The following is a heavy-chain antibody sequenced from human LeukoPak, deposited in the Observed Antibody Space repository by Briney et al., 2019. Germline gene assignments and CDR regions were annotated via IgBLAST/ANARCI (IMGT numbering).Heavy chain of an antibody. V-gene: IGHV4-30-2*01. CDR2: IYHSGST. D-gene: IGHD3-10*01. J-gene: IGHJ4*02. Sequence: SQTLSLACAVSGGSISSGGYSWSWIRQPPGKGLEWIGYIYHSGSTYYNPSLKSRVTISVDRSKNQFSLKLSSVTAADTAVYYCARTSPRGVFDYWGQGTLVTVSS. CDR1: GGSISSGGYS. CDR3: ARTSPRGVFDY.